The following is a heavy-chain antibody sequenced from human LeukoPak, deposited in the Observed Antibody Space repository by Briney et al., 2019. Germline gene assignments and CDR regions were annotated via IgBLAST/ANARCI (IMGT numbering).Heavy chain of an antibody. Sequence: SGGSLRLSCAASGFIFSNHDMHWVRQAPGKGLEWVTFIRYDGNNRYYADSVKGRFTISRDNSKNTLYLQMNSLRLEDTAIYHCINGGGHQLPWGQGTLVTVSS. J-gene: IGHJ5*02. CDR2: IRYDGNNR. V-gene: IGHV3-30*02. D-gene: IGHD3-16*01. CDR3: INGGGHQLP. CDR1: GFIFSNHD.